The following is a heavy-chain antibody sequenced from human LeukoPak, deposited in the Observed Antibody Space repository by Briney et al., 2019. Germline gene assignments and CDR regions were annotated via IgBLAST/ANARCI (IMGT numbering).Heavy chain of an antibody. CDR3: ARDEGGTGTSDLGS. CDR1: GDSINDHF. J-gene: IGHJ4*02. CDR2: ISGSGST. Sequence: SETLSLTCSVSGDSINDHFWNWIRQSPGKGLEWIGEISGSGSTRYNPFLNSRVTISRDTSKNQFSLRLTSVTAADTAVYYCARDEGGTGTSDLGSWGQGTLVTVSS. D-gene: IGHD1-7*01. V-gene: IGHV4-59*11.